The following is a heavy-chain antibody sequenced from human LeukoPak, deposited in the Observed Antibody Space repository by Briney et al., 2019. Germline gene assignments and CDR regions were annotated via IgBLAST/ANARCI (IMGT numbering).Heavy chain of an antibody. J-gene: IGHJ4*02. CDR2: INTDGSST. Sequence: GGSLRLSCAASGFTFSRYWMHWVRQAPGKGLVWVSRINTDGSSTSYADSVKGRFTISRDNAKNTLYLQMNSPRAEDTAVYYCATVITSGNDYWGQGTLVTVSS. V-gene: IGHV3-74*01. D-gene: IGHD1-1*01. CDR3: ATVITSGNDY. CDR1: GFTFSRYW.